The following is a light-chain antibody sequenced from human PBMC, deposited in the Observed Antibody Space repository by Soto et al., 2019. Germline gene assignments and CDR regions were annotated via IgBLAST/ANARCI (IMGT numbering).Light chain of an antibody. V-gene: IGLV4-69*01. CDR1: SGHSSYA. CDR3: QTWGTGIHYV. CDR2: LNSDGSH. J-gene: IGLJ1*01. Sequence: QLVLTQSPSASASLGASVKLTCTLSSGHSSYAIAWHQQQPEKGPRYLMKLNSDGSHSKGDGIPDRFSGSSSGAERYLTISSLQSEDEADYYCQTWGTGIHYVFGTGTITVL.